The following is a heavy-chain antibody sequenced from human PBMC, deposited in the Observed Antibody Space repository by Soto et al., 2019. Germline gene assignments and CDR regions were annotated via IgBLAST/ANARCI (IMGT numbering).Heavy chain of an antibody. CDR3: ARDGCYGDYFFDY. Sequence: QVQLVESGGGLVKPGGSLRLSCAASGFSFSDYYMSWIRQAPGKGLEWISYIVSSDIYTTYSDSVRGRFTISRDNAKNSLYLQMNSLRVEDTAVYYCARDGCYGDYFFDYWGQGILVSVSS. J-gene: IGHJ4*02. V-gene: IGHV3-11*06. CDR1: GFSFSDYY. D-gene: IGHD4-17*01. CDR2: IVSSDIYT.